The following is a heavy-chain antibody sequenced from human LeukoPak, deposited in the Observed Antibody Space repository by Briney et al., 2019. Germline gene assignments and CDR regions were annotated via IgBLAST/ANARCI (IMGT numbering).Heavy chain of an antibody. CDR2: ISAYNGNT. Sequence: ASVKVSCKASGGTFSSYAISWVRQAPGQGLEWMGWISAYNGNTNYAQKLQGRVTMTTDTSTSTAYMELRSLRSDDTAVYYCARDTPYSSSWFPNYYGMDVWGQGTTVTVSS. D-gene: IGHD6-13*01. CDR1: GGTFSSYA. V-gene: IGHV1-18*01. J-gene: IGHJ6*02. CDR3: ARDTPYSSSWFPNYYGMDV.